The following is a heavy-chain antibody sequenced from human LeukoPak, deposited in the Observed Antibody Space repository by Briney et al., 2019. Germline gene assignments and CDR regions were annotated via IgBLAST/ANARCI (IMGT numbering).Heavy chain of an antibody. CDR3: ANDYGDYLYYYMDV. V-gene: IGHV3-7*01. CDR2: IQEDGKKE. CDR1: GFTFTKFW. Sequence: GESLRLSCEASGFTFTKFWMSWVRQAPGKGLEWVANIQEDGKKENYVDSVRGRFTISRDNAKNSIYLQMNSLRVEGTAVYYCANDYGDYLYYYMDVWGKGTTVTVSS. D-gene: IGHD4-17*01. J-gene: IGHJ6*03.